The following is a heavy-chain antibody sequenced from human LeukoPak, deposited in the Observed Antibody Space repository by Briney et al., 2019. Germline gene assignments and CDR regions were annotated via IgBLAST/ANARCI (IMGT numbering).Heavy chain of an antibody. CDR3: ARGLYGSGRRSLMAH. CDR2: INQDENEK. J-gene: IGHJ4*02. V-gene: IGHV3-7*01. CDR1: GFPFHNYW. D-gene: IGHD3-10*01. Sequence: GGSLRLSCAASGFPFHNYWMTWVRQPPGKGLEWVANINQDENEKYYLDSVKGRFTISRDNAETSLFLQMTSLRAEDTAIYYCARGLYGSGRRSLMAHWGPGTLVAVSS.